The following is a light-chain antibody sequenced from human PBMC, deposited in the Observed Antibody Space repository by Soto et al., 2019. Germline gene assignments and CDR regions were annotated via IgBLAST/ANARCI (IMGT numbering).Light chain of an antibody. CDR3: QQYYSTPMYT. Sequence: DIVMTQSPDSLAVSLGERATIKCKSSQSVLYSSNNKNYLAWYQQKPGQPPKLLLYWASTRESGVPDRFSGSGYGTDFTLTISSLQAEDVAVYYYQQYYSTPMYTFGQGTKLEIK. CDR2: WAS. V-gene: IGKV4-1*01. CDR1: QSVLYSSNNKNY. J-gene: IGKJ2*01.